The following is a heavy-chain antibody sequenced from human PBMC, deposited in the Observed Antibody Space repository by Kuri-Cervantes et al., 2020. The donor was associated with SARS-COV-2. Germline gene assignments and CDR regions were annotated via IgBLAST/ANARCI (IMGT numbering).Heavy chain of an antibody. CDR2: VSWNGSRT. CDR3: AREGFGELSTGFDY. J-gene: IGHJ4*02. V-gene: IGHV3-19*01. D-gene: IGHD3-10*01. Sequence: GESLKISCAASGFTFSNSDMNWVRQAPGKGLEWVSGVSWNGSRTPYADSVKGRFIISRDNSRNFLYQQMNSLRAEETAVYYCAREGFGELSTGFDYWGQGTLVTVSS. CDR1: GFTFSNSD.